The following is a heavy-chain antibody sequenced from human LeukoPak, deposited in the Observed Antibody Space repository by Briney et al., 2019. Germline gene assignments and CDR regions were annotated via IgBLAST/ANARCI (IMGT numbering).Heavy chain of an antibody. CDR3: ARVADSSGPYYFYGMDV. CDR2: ISAYNGNT. J-gene: IGHJ6*02. D-gene: IGHD3-22*01. Sequence: GASVKVSCKASGYTFTSYGISWVRQAPGQGLEWMGWISAYNGNTNYAQKVQGRVTMTTGTSTRTANMELRSLRSDDTAVYYCARVADSSGPYYFYGMDVWGQGTTVTVSS. V-gene: IGHV1-18*01. CDR1: GYTFTSYG.